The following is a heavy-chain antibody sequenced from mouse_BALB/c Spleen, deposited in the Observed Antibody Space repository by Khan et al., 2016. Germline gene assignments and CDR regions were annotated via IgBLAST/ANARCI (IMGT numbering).Heavy chain of an antibody. CDR2: INPDSSTL. J-gene: IGHJ1*01. CDR3: ASTFWYFGV. CDR1: GFDFSRYW. V-gene: IGHV4-1*02. Sequence: EVKLLESGGGLVQPGGSLKLSCAASGFDFSRYWMSWVRQAPGKGLEWIGEINPDSSTLNYTPSLKDKFIISRDNAKNPLYQQMSKVRSEDNDFYDCASTFWYFGVWGAGTTVTVSS.